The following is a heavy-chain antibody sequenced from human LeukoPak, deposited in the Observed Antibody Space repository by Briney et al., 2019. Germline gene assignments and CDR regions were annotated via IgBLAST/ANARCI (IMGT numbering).Heavy chain of an antibody. V-gene: IGHV3-21*01. J-gene: IGHJ4*02. CDR3: AKNLGATAATSTY. D-gene: IGHD6-13*01. CDR1: GFTFSSYS. Sequence: PGGSLRLSCAASGFTFSSYSMNWVRQAPGKGLEWVSTISSGSNYMYYADSVKGRFTISRDNAKDSLHLQMNSLRAEDTAVYYCAKNLGATAATSTYWGQGTLVTASS. CDR2: ISSGSNYM.